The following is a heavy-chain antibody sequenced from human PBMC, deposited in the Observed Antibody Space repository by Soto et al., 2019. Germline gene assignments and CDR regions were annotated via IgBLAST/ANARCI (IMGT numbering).Heavy chain of an antibody. CDR2: IIPIHGTT. V-gene: IGHV1-69*01. D-gene: IGHD3-16*01. J-gene: IGHJ4*02. CDR1: GGSLTSYP. CDR3: ERGWGLVS. Sequence: QMEQSGAEVRKPGSSVKVSCKPSGGSLTSYPMAWVRQAPGQGFEWMGGIIPIHGTTEYAQKFQGRVTITADESTNRATLELTGLTSEDTAVYYCERGWGLVSWGQGTLVTVSS.